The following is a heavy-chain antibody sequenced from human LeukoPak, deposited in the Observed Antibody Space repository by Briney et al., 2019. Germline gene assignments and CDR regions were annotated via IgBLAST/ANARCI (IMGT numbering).Heavy chain of an antibody. CDR2: IYSRGNT. CDR1: GFTVSSNY. Sequence: GGSLRLSCAASGFTVSSNYMTWVRQAPGKGLEWVSVIYSRGNTYYADSVKGRFTISRDNSKNTLYLQMNSLRAEDTAVYYCTKEVRFQIDYWGQGTLVTVSA. V-gene: IGHV3-66*01. CDR3: TKEVRFQIDY. J-gene: IGHJ4*02. D-gene: IGHD3-3*01.